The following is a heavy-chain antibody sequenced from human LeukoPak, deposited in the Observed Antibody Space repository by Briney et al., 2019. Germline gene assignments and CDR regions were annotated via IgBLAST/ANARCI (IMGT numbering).Heavy chain of an antibody. J-gene: IGHJ4*02. V-gene: IGHV1-46*01. CDR3: ARVPPALYASSGYYYDYFDY. Sequence: VKVSCKXSGYTFXNXYMHWVRQAPGQGLEWMGIINPSVGSTRYAQKFQGRVTMTRDTSTSTVYMELSSLRSEDTAVYYCARVPPALYASSGYYYDYFDYWGQGTLVTVSS. CDR2: INPSVGST. D-gene: IGHD3-22*01. CDR1: GYTFXNXY.